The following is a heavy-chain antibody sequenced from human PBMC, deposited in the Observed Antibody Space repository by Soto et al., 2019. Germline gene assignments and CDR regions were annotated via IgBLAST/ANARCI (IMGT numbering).Heavy chain of an antibody. CDR3: AKDIVVVPAAMDWFDP. CDR1: GFTFSSYA. CDR2: ISGSGGST. V-gene: IGHV3-23*01. Sequence: GGSLRLSCAASGFTFSSYAMSWVRQAPGKGLEWVSAISGSGGSTYYADSVRGRFTISRDNSKNTLYLQMNSLRAEDTAVYYCAKDIVVVPAAMDWFDPWGQGTLVTVSS. J-gene: IGHJ5*02. D-gene: IGHD2-2*01.